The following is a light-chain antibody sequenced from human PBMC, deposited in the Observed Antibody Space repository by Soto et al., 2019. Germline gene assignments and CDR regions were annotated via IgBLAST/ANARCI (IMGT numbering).Light chain of an antibody. J-gene: IGKJ4*01. CDR2: DAS. CDR1: QSVSSY. Sequence: EIVLTQSPATLSLSPGERATLSCRASQSVSSYLAWYQQKPGQAPRLLIYDASNRATGIPARFSGSGSGTDFTLTISSLEPEDCAVYYCQQGSNWPPLTFGGGTKVEIK. CDR3: QQGSNWPPLT. V-gene: IGKV3-11*01.